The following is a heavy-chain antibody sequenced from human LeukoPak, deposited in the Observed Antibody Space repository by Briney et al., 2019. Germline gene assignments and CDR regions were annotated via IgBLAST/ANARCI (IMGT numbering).Heavy chain of an antibody. Sequence: PGESLKISCKGSGYSFTSYWIGWVRQMPGKGLEWMGIIYPGDSDTRYSPSFQGQVTISADKSISTAYLQWSSLKASDTAMYYCARYGSGSPVDLTHSYYYGMDVWGQGTTVTVSS. D-gene: IGHD3-10*01. V-gene: IGHV5-51*01. J-gene: IGHJ6*02. CDR3: ARYGSGSPVDLTHSYYYGMDV. CDR2: IYPGDSDT. CDR1: GYSFTSYW.